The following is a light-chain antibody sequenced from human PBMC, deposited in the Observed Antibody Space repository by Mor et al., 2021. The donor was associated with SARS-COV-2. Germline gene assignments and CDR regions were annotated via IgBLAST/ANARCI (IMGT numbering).Light chain of an antibody. J-gene: IGLJ1*01. CDR1: SSNIGSRN. CDR3: AAWDDNLRGFV. V-gene: IGLV1-47*01. CDR2: RNN. Sequence: SSNIGSRNVYWYQHFPGTAPKLLIYRNNQRPSGVPARVSGSKSGTSASLAISGLRSEDGADYYCAAWDDNLRGFVFGT.